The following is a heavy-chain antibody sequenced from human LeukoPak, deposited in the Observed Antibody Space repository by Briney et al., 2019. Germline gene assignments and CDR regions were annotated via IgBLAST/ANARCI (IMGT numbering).Heavy chain of an antibody. V-gene: IGHV4-34*01. D-gene: IGHD2-15*01. CDR3: ASLSAYCSGGSCYHPIDY. J-gene: IGHJ4*02. Sequence: SETLSLTCAVYGGSFSGYYWGWIRQPPGKGLEWIGEINHSGSTNYNPSLKSRVTISVDTSKNQFSLKLSSVTAADTAVYYCASLSAYCSGGSCYHPIDYWGQGTLVTVSS. CDR1: GGSFSGYY. CDR2: INHSGST.